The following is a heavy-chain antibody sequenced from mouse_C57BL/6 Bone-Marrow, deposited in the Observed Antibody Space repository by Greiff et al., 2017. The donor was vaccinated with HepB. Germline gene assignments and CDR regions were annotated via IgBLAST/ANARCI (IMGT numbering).Heavy chain of an antibody. CDR1: GFSLTSYG. J-gene: IGHJ3*01. CDR2: IWGVGST. D-gene: IGHD4-1*01. Sequence: QVQLKQSGPGLVAPSQSLSITCTVSGFSLTSYGVDWVRQSPGKGLEWLGVIWGVGSTNYNSALKSTLSISKDNSKSQVFLKMNSLQTDDTAMYYCASLTGFAYWGQGTLVTVSA. CDR3: ASLTGFAY. V-gene: IGHV2-6*01.